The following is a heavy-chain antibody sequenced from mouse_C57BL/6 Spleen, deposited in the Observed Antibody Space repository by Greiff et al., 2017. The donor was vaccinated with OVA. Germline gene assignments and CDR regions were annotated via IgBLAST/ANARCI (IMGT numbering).Heavy chain of an antibody. V-gene: IGHV1-76*01. J-gene: IGHJ4*01. Sequence: VQLQQSGAELVRPGASVKLSCKASGYTFTDYYINWVKQRPGQGLEWIARIYPGSGNTYYNEKFKGKATLTAEKSSSTAYMQLSSLTSEDSAVYFCARRGDSSGYVGAMDYWGQGTSVTVSS. D-gene: IGHD3-2*02. CDR1: GYTFTDYY. CDR2: IYPGSGNT. CDR3: ARRGDSSGYVGAMDY.